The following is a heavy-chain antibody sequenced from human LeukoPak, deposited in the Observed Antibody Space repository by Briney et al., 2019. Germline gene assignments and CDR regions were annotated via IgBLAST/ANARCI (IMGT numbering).Heavy chain of an antibody. CDR3: ARELERRLGEDY. CDR2: ISSSGTI. Sequence: GGSLRLSCAASGFTFSDYYMSWIRQTPGKGLEWVSYISSSGTIYYADSVKGRFTISRDNAKNSLYLQMNSLRAEDTAVYYCARELERRLGEDYWGQGTRSPSPQ. V-gene: IGHV3-11*04. CDR1: GFTFSDYY. J-gene: IGHJ4*02. D-gene: IGHD1-1*01.